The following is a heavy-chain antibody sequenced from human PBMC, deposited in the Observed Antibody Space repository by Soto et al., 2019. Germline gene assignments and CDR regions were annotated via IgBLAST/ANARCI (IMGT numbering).Heavy chain of an antibody. V-gene: IGHV3-21*01. D-gene: IGHD2-2*01. CDR3: ARDESAGSSTSN. Sequence: DVQLVESGGGLVKPGGSLRLSCVASGPTFSTYGMNWIRQTPGKGLEWVSSITSSGSYIHYADSVQGRFTVSRDNAKNSTYLQRNSLRVEDTAVYFCARDESAGSSTSNWGQGTLVTVSS. CDR1: GPTFSTYG. J-gene: IGHJ4*02. CDR2: ITSSGSYI.